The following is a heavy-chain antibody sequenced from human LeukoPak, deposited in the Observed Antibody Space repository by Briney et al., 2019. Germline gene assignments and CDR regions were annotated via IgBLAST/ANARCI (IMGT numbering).Heavy chain of an antibody. CDR1: GYTFTDYY. V-gene: IGHV1-2*02. J-gene: IGHJ6*03. Sequence: ASVKVSCKASGYTFTDYYMHWVRQAPGQGLEWMGWINPTSGGTNYAQKFQGRVTMTRDTSISTAYMELSRLRSDDTAVYDCARGPHIGVGATTYHYYYYMDVWGKGTTVTVSS. D-gene: IGHD1-26*01. CDR3: ARGPHIGVGATTYHYYYYMDV. CDR2: INPTSGGT.